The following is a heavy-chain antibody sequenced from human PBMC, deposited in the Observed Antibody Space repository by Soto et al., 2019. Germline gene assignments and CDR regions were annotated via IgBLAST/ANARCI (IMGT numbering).Heavy chain of an antibody. D-gene: IGHD3-16*02. Sequence: QVQLVESGGGVVQPGRSLRLSCAASGFTFSSYGMHWVRQAPGKGLEWVAVISYDGSNKYYADSVKGRFTISRDNSKNTLYLQMNSLRAEDTAVYYCAKAFQTPSRRYDYVWGSYLTPDYWGQGTLVTVSS. V-gene: IGHV3-30*18. J-gene: IGHJ4*02. CDR1: GFTFSSYG. CDR2: ISYDGSNK. CDR3: AKAFQTPSRRYDYVWGSYLTPDY.